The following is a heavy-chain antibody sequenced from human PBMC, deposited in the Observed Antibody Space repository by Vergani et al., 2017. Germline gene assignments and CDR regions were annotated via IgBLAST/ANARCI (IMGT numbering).Heavy chain of an antibody. CDR3: AHSGYYDSSGYWAHYFDY. V-gene: IGHV2-5*01. D-gene: IGHD3-22*01. J-gene: IGHJ4*02. CDR2: IYWNDDK. Sequence: QITLKESGPTLVKPTQTLTLTCTFSGFSLSTSGVGVGWIRQPPGKALEWLALIYWNDDKRYSPSLNSRLTITKDTSKNQVVLTMTNMDPVDTATYYCAHSGYYDSSGYWAHYFDYWGQGTLVTVSS. CDR1: GFSLSTSGVG.